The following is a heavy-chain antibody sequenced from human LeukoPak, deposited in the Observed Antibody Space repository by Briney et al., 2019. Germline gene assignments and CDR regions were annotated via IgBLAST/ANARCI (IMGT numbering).Heavy chain of an antibody. D-gene: IGHD4-17*01. CDR1: GYTFTSYD. V-gene: IGHV1-8*01. J-gene: IGHJ4*02. CDR3: ASGLFSAWPPTVTPLNDY. CDR2: MNPNSGNT. Sequence: GASVTVSCKASGYTFTSYDINWVRQASGQGLEGMGWMNPNSGNTGYAQKFQGRVTMTRNTSIRTAYMELSSLRSEDPAVYYCASGLFSAWPPTVTPLNDYWGQGTLVTVSS.